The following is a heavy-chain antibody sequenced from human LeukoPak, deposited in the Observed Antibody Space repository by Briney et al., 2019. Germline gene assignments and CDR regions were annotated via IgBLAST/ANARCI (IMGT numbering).Heavy chain of an antibody. CDR3: GTRPTPPYYYYYMDV. D-gene: IGHD4-23*01. CDR2: IYYSGST. V-gene: IGHV4-59*12. J-gene: IGHJ6*03. CDR1: GGSISSYY. Sequence: SETLSLTCTVSGGSISSYYWSWIRQPPGKGLEWIGYIYYSGSTNYNPSLKSRVTISVDTSKNQFSLKLNSVTAADTAVYYCGTRPTPPYYYYYMDVWGKGTTVTVSS.